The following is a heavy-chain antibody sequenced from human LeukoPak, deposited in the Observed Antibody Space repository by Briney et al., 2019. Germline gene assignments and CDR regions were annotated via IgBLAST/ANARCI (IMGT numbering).Heavy chain of an antibody. J-gene: IGHJ4*02. Sequence: SQTLSLTCTVSGGSVSSGGYSWNWIRQSPEKGLEWIGYIYQSGTTSYNPSLKSRVTISIDRSKNQLSLNLSSVTAADTAVYYCARGNPRITIFGVNYYFDYWGQGTLVTVSS. CDR2: IYQSGTT. V-gene: IGHV4-30-2*06. CDR1: GGSVSSGGYS. D-gene: IGHD3-3*01. CDR3: ARGNPRITIFGVNYYFDY.